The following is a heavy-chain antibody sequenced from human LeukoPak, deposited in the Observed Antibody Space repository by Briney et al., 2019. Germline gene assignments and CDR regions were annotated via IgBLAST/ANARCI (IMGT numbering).Heavy chain of an antibody. CDR1: GFSFTSNW. CDR3: ERDLDSRFDS. J-gene: IGHJ4*02. Sequence: GGSLKSSCKGSGFSFTSNWIGWVRQMPGKGLEWMGIIYPVDSDTRYSPSFQGQGPISADTSINTDYLQWTSLKALETAMYYCERDLDSRFDSWGQGTLVTVSS. CDR2: IYPVDSDT. V-gene: IGHV5-51*01. D-gene: IGHD3-22*01.